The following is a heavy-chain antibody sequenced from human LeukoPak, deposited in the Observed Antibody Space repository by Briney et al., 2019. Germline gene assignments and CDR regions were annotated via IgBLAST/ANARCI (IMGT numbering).Heavy chain of an antibody. V-gene: IGHV4-39*07. D-gene: IGHD4-17*01. J-gene: IGHJ4*02. Sequence: SETLSLTCSVSGGSISSSTYYWGWIRQPPGKGLEWLGSINYSGNTYYNPSLMSRVTISLDTSDNQFSLSLTSVTAADTAAYYCASMGDYGDYALSKFDYWGQGTLVTVSS. CDR1: GGSISSSTYY. CDR3: ASMGDYGDYALSKFDY. CDR2: INYSGNT.